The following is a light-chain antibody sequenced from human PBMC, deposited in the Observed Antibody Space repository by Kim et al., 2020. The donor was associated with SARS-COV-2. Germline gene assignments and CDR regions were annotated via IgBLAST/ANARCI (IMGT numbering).Light chain of an antibody. V-gene: IGKV3D-20*01. J-gene: IGKJ4*01. CDR2: DAS. Sequence: PGERATPSCGASQSVRRNFLAWYQQKPGLAPRLLIYDASSRATGIPDRFSGSGSGTDFTLTISRLETEDFAVYYCQQYVTSPLTFGGGTKVDIK. CDR3: QQYVTSPLT. CDR1: QSVRRNF.